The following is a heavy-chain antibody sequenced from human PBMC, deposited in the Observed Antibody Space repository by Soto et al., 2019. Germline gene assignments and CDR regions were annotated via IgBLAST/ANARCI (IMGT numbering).Heavy chain of an antibody. CDR1: GFTFSSYP. J-gene: IGHJ4*02. D-gene: IGHD2-2*01. CDR3: AKDPKIVVVPAAYFDY. V-gene: IGHV3-23*01. CDR2: ISGSGGST. Sequence: PGGSLRLSCAASGFTFSSYPMSWVRQAPGKVLEWVSAISGSGGSTYYADSVKGRFTISRDNSKNTLYLQMNSLRAEDTAVYYCAKDPKIVVVPAAYFDYWGQGTPVTVSS.